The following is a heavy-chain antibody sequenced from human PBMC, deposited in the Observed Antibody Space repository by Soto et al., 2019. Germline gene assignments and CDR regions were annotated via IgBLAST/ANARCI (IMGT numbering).Heavy chain of an antibody. CDR1: GVTFSNFA. CDR2: FIPIFGTL. CDR3: ARFEQLVLH. J-gene: IGHJ1*01. Sequence: QVQLVQSGAEVKKPGSSVKVSCKASGVTFSNFAISWVRQAPGQGLEWMGGFIPIFGTLNYAKRFQGRLTISADESTSTAYMELRRVGAEETAVYYCARFEQLVLHWGQGNVVTVSS. V-gene: IGHV1-69*01. D-gene: IGHD6-13*01.